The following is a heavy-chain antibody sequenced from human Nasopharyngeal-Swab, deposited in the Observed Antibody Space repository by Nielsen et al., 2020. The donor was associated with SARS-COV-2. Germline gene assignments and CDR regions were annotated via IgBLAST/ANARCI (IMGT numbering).Heavy chain of an antibody. J-gene: IGHJ5*02. V-gene: IGHV4-38-2*02. D-gene: IGHD5-18*01. CDR3: ARVTLGEDSYGDNWFDP. Sequence: RQPPGTGLEGVGSIYHSGCTYYNPSLKRRVTISVDTSKNQFSMKLSSVPAADTAVYYCARVTLGEDSYGDNWFDPWGQGTLVTVSS. CDR2: IYHSGCT.